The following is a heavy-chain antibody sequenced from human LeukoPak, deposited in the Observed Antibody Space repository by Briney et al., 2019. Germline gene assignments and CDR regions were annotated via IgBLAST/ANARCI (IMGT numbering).Heavy chain of an antibody. CDR3: ARDRGVDDDFWSGYYPLDY. V-gene: IGHV3-7*01. Sequence: GGSLRLSCAASGFTFSSYWMSWVRQAPGKGLEWVANIKQDGSEKYYVDSVKGRFTISGDNAKDSLYLQMNSLRAEDTAVYYCARDRGVDDDFWSGYYPLDYWGQGTLVTVSS. D-gene: IGHD3-3*01. J-gene: IGHJ4*02. CDR2: IKQDGSEK. CDR1: GFTFSSYW.